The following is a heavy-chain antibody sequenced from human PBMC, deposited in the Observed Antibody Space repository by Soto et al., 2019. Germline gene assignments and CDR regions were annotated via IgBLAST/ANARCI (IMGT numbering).Heavy chain of an antibody. Sequence: ASVKVSCKASGYTFTSYGISWVRQAPGQGLEWMGWISAYNGNTNYAQKLQGRVTMTTDTSTSTAYMELRSLRSDDTAVYYCSRGYCSSTSCYDVYFDYWGQGTLVTVSS. CDR3: SRGYCSSTSCYDVYFDY. CDR2: ISAYNGNT. CDR1: GYTFTSYG. D-gene: IGHD2-2*01. V-gene: IGHV1-18*01. J-gene: IGHJ4*02.